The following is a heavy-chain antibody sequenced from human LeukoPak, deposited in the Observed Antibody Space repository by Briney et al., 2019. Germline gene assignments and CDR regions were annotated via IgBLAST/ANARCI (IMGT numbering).Heavy chain of an antibody. Sequence: SETLSLTCTVSGGSISSSSYYWGWIRQPPGKGLEWIGSIYYSGSTYYNPSLKSRVTISVDTSKNQFSLKLSSVTAADMAVYYCASPGVGAVAGTGLFFDYWGQGTLVTVSS. D-gene: IGHD6-19*01. V-gene: IGHV4-39*01. J-gene: IGHJ4*02. CDR1: GGSISSSSYY. CDR3: ASPGVGAVAGTGLFFDY. CDR2: IYYSGST.